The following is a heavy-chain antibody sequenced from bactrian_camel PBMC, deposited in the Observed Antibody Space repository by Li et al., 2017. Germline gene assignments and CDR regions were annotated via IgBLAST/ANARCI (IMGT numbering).Heavy chain of an antibody. V-gene: IGHV3S40*01. CDR1: GFSFRGYA. CDR2: IRTGADTT. Sequence: DVQLVESGGGSVQPGGSLRLSCAASGFSFRGYAISWFRQGPGKRQEGVASIRTGADTTYYDDSVKGRFTISKDRATDTVYLQMNSLNPDDTAMYYCSAERFRPIDCGSALIDVDFGYWGKGTQVTVS. D-gene: IGHD1*01. CDR3: SAERFRPIDCGSALIDVDFGY. J-gene: IGHJ6*01.